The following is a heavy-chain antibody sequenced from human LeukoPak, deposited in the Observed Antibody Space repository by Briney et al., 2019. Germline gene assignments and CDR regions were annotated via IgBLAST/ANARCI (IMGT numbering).Heavy chain of an antibody. CDR3: ASLYDSSGYLDY. CDR1: GGSISSYY. D-gene: IGHD3-22*01. V-gene: IGHV4-59*12. Sequence: KPSETLSLTCTVSGGSISSYYWSWIRQPPGKGLEWIGYIYYSGSTNYNPSLKSRVTISVDTSKNQFSLKLSSVTAADTAVYYCASLYDSSGYLDYWGQGTLVTVSS. J-gene: IGHJ4*02. CDR2: IYYSGST.